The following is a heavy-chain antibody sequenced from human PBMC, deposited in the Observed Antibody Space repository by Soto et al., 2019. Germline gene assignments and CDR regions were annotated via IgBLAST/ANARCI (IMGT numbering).Heavy chain of an antibody. V-gene: IGHV3-33*01. D-gene: IGHD4-17*01. Sequence: QVQLVESGGGVVQPGRSLRLSCAASGFTFSTYGMHWVRQAPGKGLEWVAVIWYAGSNKYYADSVKGRFTISRDNSKNTLYLQMNSLRAEDTTVYYCARGTVHFDYWGQGTLVTVSS. J-gene: IGHJ4*02. CDR1: GFTFSTYG. CDR2: IWYAGSNK. CDR3: ARGTVHFDY.